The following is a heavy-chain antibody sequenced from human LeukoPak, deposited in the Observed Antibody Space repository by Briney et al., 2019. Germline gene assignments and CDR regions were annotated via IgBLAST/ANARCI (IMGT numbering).Heavy chain of an antibody. CDR1: GFTFSSYW. J-gene: IGHJ4*02. CDR3: ARDKDYDILTGYYADY. D-gene: IGHD3-9*01. CDR2: INSDGSST. Sequence: GGSLRLSCAASGFTFSSYWMHWVRQAPGKGLVWVSRINSDGSSTSYADSVKGRFTISRDNAKNTLYLQMNSLRAEDTAVYYCARDKDYDILTGYYADYWGQGTLVTVSS. V-gene: IGHV3-74*01.